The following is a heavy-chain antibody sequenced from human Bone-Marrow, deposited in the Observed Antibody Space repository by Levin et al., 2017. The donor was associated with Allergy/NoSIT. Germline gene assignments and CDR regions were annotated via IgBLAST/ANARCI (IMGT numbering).Heavy chain of an antibody. Sequence: QPGGSLRLSCAASGFRFNTFALHWVRQPPGKGLQWVAAISFNGNNDHYADSVKGRFTISRDNSKNTLYLQMDNVREDDSGVYFCARDFGDQVMYYLDYWGQGSLVIVAA. CDR1: GFRFNTFA. CDR3: ARDFGDQVMYYLDY. V-gene: IGHV3-30*04. CDR2: ISFNGNND. D-gene: IGHD3-16*01. J-gene: IGHJ4*02.